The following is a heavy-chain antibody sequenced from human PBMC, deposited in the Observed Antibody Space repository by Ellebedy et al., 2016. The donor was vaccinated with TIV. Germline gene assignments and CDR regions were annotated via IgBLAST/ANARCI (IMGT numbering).Heavy chain of an antibody. CDR3: ARDGNSGSYYNDFDN. D-gene: IGHD3-10*01. V-gene: IGHV4-39*07. CDR1: GGSISSSNCY. Sequence: MPSETLSLTCTVSGGSISSSNCYWGWIRQPPGQELEWIGSIYYSGSTYHHPSLQSRVTISVATSKNQFSLKLSSVTAADTAVDYWARDGNSGSYYNDFDNWGQGTLVTVSS. J-gene: IGHJ4*02. CDR2: IYYSGST.